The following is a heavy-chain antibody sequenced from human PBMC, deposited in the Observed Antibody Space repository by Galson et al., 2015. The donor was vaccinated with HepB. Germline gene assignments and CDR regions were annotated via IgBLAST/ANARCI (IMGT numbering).Heavy chain of an antibody. CDR3: ASGRYNWNDPFYSHY. Sequence: SVKVSCKVSGYTLTELSMHWVRQAPGKGLEWMGGFDPEDGETIYAQKFQGRVTMTEDTSTDTAYMELSSLRSEDTAVYYCASGRYNWNDPFYSHYCGQGTLVTAAS. J-gene: IGHJ4*02. CDR1: GYTLTELS. V-gene: IGHV1-24*01. D-gene: IGHD1-20*01. CDR2: FDPEDGET.